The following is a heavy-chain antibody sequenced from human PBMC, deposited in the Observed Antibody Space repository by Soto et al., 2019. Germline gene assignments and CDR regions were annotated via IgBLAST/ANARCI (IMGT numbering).Heavy chain of an antibody. CDR3: ARDRSSTSYEDGMDV. CDR1: GYTFTSYY. Sequence: GASVKVSCKASGYTFTSYYMHWVRQAPGQGLEWMGIINPSGGSTSYAQKFQGRVTMTRDTSTSTVYMELSSLRSEDTAVYYCARDRSSTSYEDGMDVWGQGTTVTVSS. V-gene: IGHV1-46*01. J-gene: IGHJ6*02. CDR2: INPSGGST. D-gene: IGHD2-2*01.